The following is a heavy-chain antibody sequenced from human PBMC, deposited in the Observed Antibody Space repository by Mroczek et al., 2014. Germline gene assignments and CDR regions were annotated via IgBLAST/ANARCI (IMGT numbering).Heavy chain of an antibody. V-gene: IGHV4-34*01. Sequence: QVQLQQWGAGLLKPSETLSLTCAAYGGSFSGYYWSWIRQPPGKGLEWIGEINHSGSTNYNPSLKSRVTISVDTSKNQFSLKLSSVTAADTAVYYCAREEYYCSGGSCYSFSFDPWGQGTLVTVSS. CDR3: AREEYYCSGGSCYSFSFDP. CDR2: INHSGST. J-gene: IGHJ5*02. D-gene: IGHD2-15*01. CDR1: GGSFSGYY.